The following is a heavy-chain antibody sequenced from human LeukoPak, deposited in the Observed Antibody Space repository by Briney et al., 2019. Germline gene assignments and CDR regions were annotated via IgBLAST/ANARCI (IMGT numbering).Heavy chain of an antibody. V-gene: IGHV1-69*13. CDR2: IIPIFGTA. CDR3: ARDLLGSASSYSSGAWDY. Sequence: GASVKVSCKASGGTFNNYAISWVRQAPGQGLEWMGGIIPIFGTADYAQKFQGRVTITADESTSTAYMELSSLRLEDTAVYYCARDLLGSASSYSSGAWDYWGQGTLVTVSS. CDR1: GGTFNNYA. D-gene: IGHD3-22*01. J-gene: IGHJ4*02.